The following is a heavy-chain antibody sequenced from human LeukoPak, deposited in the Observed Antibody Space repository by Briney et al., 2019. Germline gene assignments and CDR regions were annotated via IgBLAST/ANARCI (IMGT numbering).Heavy chain of an antibody. J-gene: IGHJ4*02. CDR2: IKHDGSEN. V-gene: IGHV3-7*01. D-gene: IGHD5-12*01. CDR3: ARDRYSGFETHFDY. Sequence: GGSLRLSCAASGFTFSDYWMSWVRQAPGQGLEWGSKIKHDGSENYYVDSVKVRFTISRDNARNSLYLQMNSLRAEDTAVYYCARDRYSGFETHFDYWGQGTLVTVSS. CDR1: GFTFSDYW.